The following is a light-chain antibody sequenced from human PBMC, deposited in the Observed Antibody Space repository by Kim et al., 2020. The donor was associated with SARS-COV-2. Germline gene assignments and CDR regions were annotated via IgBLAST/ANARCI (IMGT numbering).Light chain of an antibody. V-gene: IGLV3-1*01. CDR3: QAWDSSTAWV. CDR1: KLGDKY. Sequence: SYELTQPPSVSVPPGQTATITCSGDKLGDKYASWFQQKPGQSPVLVIYRDNNRPSGIPERFSGSNSGNTATLTISGTQAMDEADYYCQAWDSSTAWVFGGGTQLTVL. CDR2: RDN. J-gene: IGLJ3*02.